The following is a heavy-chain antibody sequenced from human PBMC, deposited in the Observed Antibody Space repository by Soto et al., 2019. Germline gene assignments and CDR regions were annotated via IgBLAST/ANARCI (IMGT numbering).Heavy chain of an antibody. Sequence: ASVKVSCKASGYTFTSYGISWVRQAPGQGLEWMGWISAYNGNTNYAQKLQGRVTMTTDTSTSTAYMELRSLRSDDTAVYYCARDTGQGSSSWFNYYYGMDVWGQGTTVTVSS. CDR1: GYTFTSYG. CDR3: ARDTGQGSSSWFNYYYGMDV. J-gene: IGHJ6*02. CDR2: ISAYNGNT. D-gene: IGHD6-13*01. V-gene: IGHV1-18*01.